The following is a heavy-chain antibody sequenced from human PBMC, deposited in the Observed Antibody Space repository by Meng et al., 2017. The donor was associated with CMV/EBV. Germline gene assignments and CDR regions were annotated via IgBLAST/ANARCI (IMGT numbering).Heavy chain of an antibody. CDR1: GFTFDDYA. D-gene: IGHD3-10*01. CDR3: ARDRASGSFLYYYYGMDV. Sequence: GGSLRLSCAASGFTFDDYAMHWVRQAPGKGLEWVSGISWNSGSIGYADSVKGRFTISRDNAKNSLYLQMNSLRAEDTALYYCARDRASGSFLYYYYGMDVWGQGTTVTVSS. CDR2: ISWNSGSI. J-gene: IGHJ6*02. V-gene: IGHV3-9*01.